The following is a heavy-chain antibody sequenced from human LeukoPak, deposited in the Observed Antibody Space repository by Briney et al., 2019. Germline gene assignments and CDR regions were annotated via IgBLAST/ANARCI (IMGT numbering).Heavy chain of an antibody. CDR2: ISYDGSNQ. CDR1: GFTFSDYA. J-gene: IGHJ4*02. V-gene: IGHV3-30*18. Sequence: GRSLRLSCAASGFTFSDYAIHWVRQAPGKGLEGVAIISYDGSNQYYDASVKGRFTISRDNSRNTLYLQMNSLRVEDTAVYYCAKAGGYCSAGTCYSNFWGQGTLVTVSS. CDR3: AKAGGYCSAGTCYSNF. D-gene: IGHD2-15*01.